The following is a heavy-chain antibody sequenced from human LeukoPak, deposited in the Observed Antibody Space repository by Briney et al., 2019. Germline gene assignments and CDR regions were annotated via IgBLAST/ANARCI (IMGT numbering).Heavy chain of an antibody. CDR3: ARDAGRYFDWLGY. J-gene: IGHJ4*02. CDR1: GFTFSSYG. D-gene: IGHD3-9*01. CDR2: IWYDGSNK. V-gene: IGHV3-33*01. Sequence: GGSLRLSCAASGFTFSSYGMHWVRKAPGKGLEWGAVIWYDGSNKYYADSVKGRFTISRDNSKNTLYLQMNSLRAEDTAVYYCARDAGRYFDWLGYWGQGTLFTVSS.